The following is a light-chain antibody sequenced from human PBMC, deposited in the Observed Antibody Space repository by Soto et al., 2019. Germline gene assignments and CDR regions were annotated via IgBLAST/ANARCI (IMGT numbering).Light chain of an antibody. V-gene: IGKV3-11*01. CDR1: QSITKF. CDR3: QQPFSGPVT. J-gene: IGKJ1*01. Sequence: DIVLTQSPSSLSLSVGDGVTLTCRASQSITKFLAWYQQRPGEPPRLLIYDASALDSGVPARFSGRGSGPDFTLTISSLEPEDFATYYCQQPFSGPVTFGQGTRVEI. CDR2: DAS.